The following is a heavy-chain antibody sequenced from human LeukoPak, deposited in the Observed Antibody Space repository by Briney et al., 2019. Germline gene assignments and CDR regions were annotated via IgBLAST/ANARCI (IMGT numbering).Heavy chain of an antibody. CDR2: ISTYNDNT. CDR3: ARDKVAVAGPARNWFDP. Sequence: ASVKVSCKPSGYTFTSYGITWVRQAPGQGLEWMGWISTYNDNTNYAQKIMDRVTMATDTSTSTAYMELRSLRSDDTAVYYCARDKVAVAGPARNWFDPWGQGTLVTVSS. D-gene: IGHD6-19*01. V-gene: IGHV1-18*01. CDR1: GYTFTSYG. J-gene: IGHJ5*02.